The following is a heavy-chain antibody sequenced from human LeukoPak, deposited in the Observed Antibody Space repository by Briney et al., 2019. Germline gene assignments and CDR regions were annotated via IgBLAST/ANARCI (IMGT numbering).Heavy chain of an antibody. CDR1: GSSISNFYY. D-gene: IGHD4-17*01. V-gene: IGHV4-38-2*02. J-gene: IGHJ5*02. CDR3: ARAEGDYDKLHNWFDP. Sequence: SETLSLTCSVSGSSISNFYYWDWIRQPPGKGLQWIGSIHHSGSTYYNPSLKSRVIISVDTSKNQFSLNLSSVTAADTAVYYCARAEGDYDKLHNWFDPWGQGTLVTVSS. CDR2: IHHSGST.